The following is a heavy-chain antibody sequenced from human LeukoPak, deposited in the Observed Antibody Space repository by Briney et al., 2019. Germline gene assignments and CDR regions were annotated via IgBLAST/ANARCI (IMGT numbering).Heavy chain of an antibody. V-gene: IGHV1-46*01. D-gene: IGHD3-10*01. CDR3: ARGHMLLWFGELLGPVAFDI. CDR1: GYTFTSYY. CDR2: INPSGGST. J-gene: IGHJ3*02. Sequence: ASVKVSCKASGYTFTSYYMHWVRQAPGQGLEWMGIINPSGGSTSYAQKFQGRVTMTRDTSTSTVYMELSSLRSEDTAVYYCARGHMLLWFGELLGPVAFDIWGQGTMVTVSS.